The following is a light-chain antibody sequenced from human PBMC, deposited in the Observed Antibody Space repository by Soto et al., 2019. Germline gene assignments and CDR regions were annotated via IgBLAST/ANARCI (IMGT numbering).Light chain of an antibody. CDR2: GAS. V-gene: IGKV3-20*01. CDR3: HQYSNLPVT. CDR1: QSVNNNY. J-gene: IGKJ4*01. Sequence: EIVLTQSPCTLSLSAGEGATLSCRASQSVNNNYLAWYQQKPGQAPRLLNYGASKRATGIPDRFSGSGSGTDFTLTISRLEPEDFAVYYCHQYSNLPVTFGGGTKVDIK.